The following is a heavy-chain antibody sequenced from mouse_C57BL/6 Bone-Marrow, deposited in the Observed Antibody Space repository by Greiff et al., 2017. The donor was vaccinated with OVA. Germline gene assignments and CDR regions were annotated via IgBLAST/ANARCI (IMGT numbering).Heavy chain of an antibody. J-gene: IGHJ1*03. Sequence: QVTLKVCGPGILQSSQTLSLTCSFSGFSLSTSGMGVSWIRQPSGKGLEWLAHIYWDDDKRYNPSLKSRLTISKDTSRNQVFLKITSVDTADTATYYCARRAYYYGSSPYWYFDVWGTGTTVTVSS. V-gene: IGHV8-12*01. D-gene: IGHD1-1*01. CDR2: IYWDDDK. CDR1: GFSLSTSGMG. CDR3: ARRAYYYGSSPYWYFDV.